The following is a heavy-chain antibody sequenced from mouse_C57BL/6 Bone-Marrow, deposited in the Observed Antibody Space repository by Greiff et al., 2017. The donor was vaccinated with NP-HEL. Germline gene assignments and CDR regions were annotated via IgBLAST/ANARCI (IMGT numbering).Heavy chain of an antibody. Sequence: VQLQQPGAELVKPGASVKISCKASGYAFSSSWMNWVKERPGKGLEWIGQIYPGDGDTKYNGKFKGKATLTADKSSSTAYMQVSSLTSEDSAVYFCARGDYGSSRFGYAMDYWGQGTSVTVSS. V-gene: IGHV1-80*01. CDR3: ARGDYGSSRFGYAMDY. D-gene: IGHD1-1*01. J-gene: IGHJ4*01. CDR1: GYAFSSSW. CDR2: IYPGDGDT.